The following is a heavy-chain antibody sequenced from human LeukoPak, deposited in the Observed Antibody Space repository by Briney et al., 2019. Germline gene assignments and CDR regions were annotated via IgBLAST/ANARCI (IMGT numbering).Heavy chain of an antibody. J-gene: IGHJ4*02. CDR3: AKVPQPDYYFDY. V-gene: IGHV3-23*01. CDR1: GFIFSSYD. CDR2: ISGSGDRT. Sequence: PGGSLRLPCSASGFIFSSYDMSWVRQAPGKGLEWVSSISGSGDRTIYADSVRGRLIISRDKSKNTLYLQMSSLRAEDTAVYYCAKVPQPDYYFDYWGQGSLVTVSS.